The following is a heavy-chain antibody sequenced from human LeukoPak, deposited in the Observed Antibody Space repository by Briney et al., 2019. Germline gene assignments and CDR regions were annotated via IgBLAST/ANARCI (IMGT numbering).Heavy chain of an antibody. CDR1: GGSVSNYY. CDR2: IYYTET. D-gene: IGHD1-14*01. V-gene: IGHV4-59*02. Sequence: SETLSLTCTVSGGSVSNYYWSWIRQSPGKGLEWIGYIYYTETSYNPSLKSRVTISADTSKNQFSLKLYSVTAADTAVYFCARDSSPGDSWGQGTLVTVSS. CDR3: ARDSSPGDS. J-gene: IGHJ5*01.